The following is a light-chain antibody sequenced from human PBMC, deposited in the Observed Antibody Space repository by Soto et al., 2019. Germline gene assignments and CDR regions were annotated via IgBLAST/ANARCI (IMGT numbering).Light chain of an antibody. Sequence: QSALTQPASVSGSPGQSITISCTGTSCDVGGYNYVSWYQQHPSKAPKLMIYKVSNRSSGVSNRFSGSKSGNTASLTISGLQAEDEADYYCTSYTRSSTRVFGGGTKLTVL. V-gene: IGLV2-14*01. CDR2: KVS. CDR1: SCDVGGYNY. CDR3: TSYTRSSTRV. J-gene: IGLJ3*02.